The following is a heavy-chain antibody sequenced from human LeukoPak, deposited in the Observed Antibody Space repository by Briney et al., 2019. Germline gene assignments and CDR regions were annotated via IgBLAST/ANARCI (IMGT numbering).Heavy chain of an antibody. CDR2: IIPIFGTA. D-gene: IGHD2-21*02. CDR1: GGTSISYA. V-gene: IGHV1-69*05. Sequence: SVKVSCKASGGTSISYAISWVRQAPGQGLEWMGRIIPIFGTANYAQKFQGRVTITTDESTSTAYMELSSLRSEDTAVYYCARDSSPEYCGGDCSSYYFDYWGQGTLVTVSS. J-gene: IGHJ4*02. CDR3: ARDSSPEYCGGDCSSYYFDY.